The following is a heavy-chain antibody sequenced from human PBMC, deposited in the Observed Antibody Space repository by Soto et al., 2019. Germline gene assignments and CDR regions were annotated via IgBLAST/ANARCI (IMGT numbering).Heavy chain of an antibody. V-gene: IGHV1-69*02. CDR2: IIPILGIA. CDR3: ARKPVYCSVGSCYPNHDAFDI. Sequence: QVQLVQSGAEVKKPGSSVKVSCKASGGTFSSYTISWVRQAPGQGLEWMGRIIPILGIANYAQKFQGRVTIPADKSKSTADMELSSLRSEDTAVYYGARKPVYCSVGSCYPNHDAFDIWGQGTMVIVSS. J-gene: IGHJ3*02. CDR1: GGTFSSYT. D-gene: IGHD2-15*01.